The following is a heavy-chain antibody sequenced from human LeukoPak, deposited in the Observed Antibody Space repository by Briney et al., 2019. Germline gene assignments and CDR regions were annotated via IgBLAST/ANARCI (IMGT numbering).Heavy chain of an antibody. Sequence: ASVKVSCKASGYTFTSYDINWVRQATGQGLEWMGWMNPNSGNTGYAQKFQGRVTMTRNTYISTAYMELSSLRSEDTAVYYCARGTAYYYDSSGYWNYWGQGTLVTVSS. CDR2: MNPNSGNT. D-gene: IGHD3-22*01. CDR3: ARGTAYYYDSSGYWNY. V-gene: IGHV1-8*01. CDR1: GYTFTSYD. J-gene: IGHJ4*02.